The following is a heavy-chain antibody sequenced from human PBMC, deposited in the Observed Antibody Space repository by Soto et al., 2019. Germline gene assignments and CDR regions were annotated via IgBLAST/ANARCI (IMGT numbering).Heavy chain of an antibody. D-gene: IGHD6-13*01. V-gene: IGHV4-59*01. CDR3: ARDADRSSWYGQGGFDP. CDR2: IYYSGST. J-gene: IGHJ5*02. Sequence: SETLSLTCTVSGGSISSYYWSWIRQPPGKGLEWIGYIYYSGSTNYNPSLKSRVTISVDTSNNQFSLKLSSVTAADTAVYYCARDADRSSWYGQGGFDPWGQGTLVTVSS. CDR1: GGSISSYY.